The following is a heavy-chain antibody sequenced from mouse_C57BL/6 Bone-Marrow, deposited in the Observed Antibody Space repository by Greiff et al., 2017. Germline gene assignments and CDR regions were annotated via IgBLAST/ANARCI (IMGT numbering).Heavy chain of an antibody. CDR1: GYTFTSYW. CDR3: ARWRANWDWYFDV. D-gene: IGHD4-1*01. Sequence: QVQLQQPGAELVKPGASVKLSCKASGYTFTSYWMHWVKQRPGQGLEWIGMIHPNSGSTNYNEKFKSKATLTVDKSSSTAYMRLSSLTSEDSAVYYCARWRANWDWYFDVWGTGTTVTVSS. V-gene: IGHV1-64*01. J-gene: IGHJ1*03. CDR2: IHPNSGST.